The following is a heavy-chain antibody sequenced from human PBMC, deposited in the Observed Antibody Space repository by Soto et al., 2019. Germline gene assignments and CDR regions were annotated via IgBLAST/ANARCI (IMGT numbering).Heavy chain of an antibody. Sequence: GGSLRLSCAASGFTFSTYAMNWVCQAPGKGLEWVSHISYSSSTIYYAGSVKGRFTISRDNAKNSLYLQMNSLRDEDTAVYYCASKGYCSGGSCSTRPFEYWGQGALVTVSS. D-gene: IGHD2-15*01. CDR1: GFTFSTYA. CDR2: ISYSSSTI. V-gene: IGHV3-48*02. CDR3: ASKGYCSGGSCSTRPFEY. J-gene: IGHJ4*02.